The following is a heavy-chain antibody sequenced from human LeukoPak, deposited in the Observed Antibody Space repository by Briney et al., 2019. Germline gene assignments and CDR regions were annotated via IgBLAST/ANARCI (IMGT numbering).Heavy chain of an antibody. V-gene: IGHV3-30*04. Sequence: GGSLRLSCAASGFTFSSYAMHWVRQAPGKGLEWVAVISYDGSNKYYADSVKGRFTISRDNSKNTLYLQMNSLRAEDTAVYYCASAIEPTTPPLDYWGQGTLVTVSS. D-gene: IGHD5-12*01. J-gene: IGHJ4*02. CDR2: ISYDGSNK. CDR3: ASAIEPTTPPLDY. CDR1: GFTFSSYA.